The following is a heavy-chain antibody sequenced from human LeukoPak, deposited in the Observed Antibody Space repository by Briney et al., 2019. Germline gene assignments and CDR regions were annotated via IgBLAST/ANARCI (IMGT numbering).Heavy chain of an antibody. D-gene: IGHD1-26*01. CDR3: ARDPLHSGSYYDLDY. V-gene: IGHV1-69*13. CDR1: GGTFSSYA. J-gene: IGHJ4*02. CDR2: IIPIFGTA. Sequence: GASVKVSCKASGGTFSSYAISWVRQAPGQGLEWMGGIIPIFGTANYAQKFQGRVTITADESTSTAYMELSSLRSEDTAVYYCARDPLHSGSYYDLDYWGQGTLVTVSS.